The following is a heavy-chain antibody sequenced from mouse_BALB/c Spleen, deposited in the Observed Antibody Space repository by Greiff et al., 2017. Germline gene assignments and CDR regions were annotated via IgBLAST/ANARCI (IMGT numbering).Heavy chain of an antibody. CDR3: ANYDNAMDY. CDR2: INSNGGST. V-gene: IGHV5-6-3*01. J-gene: IGHJ4*01. Sequence: EVQLVESGGGLVQPGGSLKLSCAASGFTFSSYGMSWVRQTPDKRLELVATINSNGGSTYYPDSVKGRFTISRDNAKNTLYLQMSSLKSEDTAMYYCANYDNAMDYWGQGTSVTVSS. D-gene: IGHD2-4*01. CDR1: GFTFSSYG.